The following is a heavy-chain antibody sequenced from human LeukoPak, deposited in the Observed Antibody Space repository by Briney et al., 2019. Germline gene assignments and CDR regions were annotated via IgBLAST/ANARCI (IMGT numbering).Heavy chain of an antibody. D-gene: IGHD1-26*01. J-gene: IGHJ4*02. Sequence: GGSLRLSCAASGFTFSSYAMSWVRQAPGKGLEWVSAIRDSGSSTHYADSVKGRFTTSRDNSKNTLFLQMNSLRAEDTAIYYCAKYGPQDSGSSHFDYWGQGALVNVSS. CDR3: AKYGPQDSGSSHFDY. CDR1: GFTFSSYA. V-gene: IGHV3-23*01. CDR2: IRDSGSST.